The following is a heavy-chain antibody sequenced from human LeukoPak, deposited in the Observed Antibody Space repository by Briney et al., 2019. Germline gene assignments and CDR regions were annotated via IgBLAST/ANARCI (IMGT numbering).Heavy chain of an antibody. V-gene: IGHV4-59*01. Sequence: SETLSLTCTVSGGSISSYYWSWIRQPPGKGLEWIGYIYYSGSTNYNPSLKSRVTISVDTSKNQFSLKLSSVTAADTAVYYCARNPYDFWSVYDYWGQGTLVTVSS. CDR1: GGSISSYY. D-gene: IGHD3-3*01. CDR3: ARNPYDFWSVYDY. CDR2: IYYSGST. J-gene: IGHJ4*02.